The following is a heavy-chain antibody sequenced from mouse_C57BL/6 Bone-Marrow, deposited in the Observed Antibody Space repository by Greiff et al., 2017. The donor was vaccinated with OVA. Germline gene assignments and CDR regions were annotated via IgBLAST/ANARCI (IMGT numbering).Heavy chain of an antibody. Sequence: QVQLQQSGAELVKPGASVKLSCKASGYTFTSYWMQWVKQRPGQGLEWIGEIDPSDSYTNYNQKFKGKATLTVDTSSSTAYMQLSSLTSEDSAVYYCARRVWGFAYWGQGTLVTVSA. CDR1: GYTFTSYW. V-gene: IGHV1-50*01. CDR2: IDPSDSYT. CDR3: ARRVWGFAY. J-gene: IGHJ3*01.